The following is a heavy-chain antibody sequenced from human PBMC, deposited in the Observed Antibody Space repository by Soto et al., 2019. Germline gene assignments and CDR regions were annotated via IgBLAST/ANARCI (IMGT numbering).Heavy chain of an antibody. V-gene: IGHV4-31*03. CDR1: GGSISSGDYY. D-gene: IGHD3-3*01. CDR2: IYYSGST. Sequence: QVQLQESGPGLVKPSQTLSLTCTVSGGSISSGDYYWNWIRQHPGKGLEWIGYIYYSGSTYYNPSLKSRVTNSVDPSKNQCSLTLSSVTAADTAVYYCARWWSGSRQGFDPWGQGTLVTVSS. J-gene: IGHJ5*02. CDR3: ARWWSGSRQGFDP.